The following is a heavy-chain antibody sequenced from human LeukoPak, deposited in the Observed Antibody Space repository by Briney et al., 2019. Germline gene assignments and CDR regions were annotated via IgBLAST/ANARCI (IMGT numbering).Heavy chain of an antibody. D-gene: IGHD5-18*01. CDR3: ARRGDSYGRFDY. J-gene: IGHJ4*02. V-gene: IGHV5-51*01. CDR1: GFNCPNYW. Sequence: GESLKTSLKAPGFNCPNYWIGRVRQMPGKGLEWIGIISPGDSDTRYSPYFQGQVTISADKSICTAYLQWSSLKASDTAMYYCARRGDSYGRFDYWGQGILVTVSS. CDR2: ISPGDSDT.